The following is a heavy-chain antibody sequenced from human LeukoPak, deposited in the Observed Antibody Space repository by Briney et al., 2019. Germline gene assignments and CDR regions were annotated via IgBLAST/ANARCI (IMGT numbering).Heavy chain of an antibody. V-gene: IGHV3-33*01. CDR1: RFTFSSYG. CDR2: IWYDGSNK. Sequence: GGSLRLSCAASRFTFSSYGMHWVRQAPGKGLEWVAVIWYDGSNKYYADSVKGRLTISRDNSKNTLYLQMNSLRAEDTAVYYCARDTASRTAFDIWGQGTMVTVSS. J-gene: IGHJ3*02. CDR3: ARDTASRTAFDI.